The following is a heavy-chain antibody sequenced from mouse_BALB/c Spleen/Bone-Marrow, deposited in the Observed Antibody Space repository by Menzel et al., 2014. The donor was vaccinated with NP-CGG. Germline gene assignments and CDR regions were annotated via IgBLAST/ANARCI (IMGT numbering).Heavy chain of an antibody. J-gene: IGHJ1*01. Sequence: EVKVAESGGGFVQSKGSLKLSCAASGFTFNTYAMNWVRQAPGKGLEWVARIRSKSNNDATYYADSVKDSFTISRDDSQSILYPQMNNLKTEHPANNYCVNQGDGYYNWYSDVWGAGTTVTVSS. CDR2: IRSKSNNDAT. CDR3: VNQGDGYYNWYSDV. D-gene: IGHD2-3*01. V-gene: IGHV10-1*02. CDR1: GFTFNTYA.